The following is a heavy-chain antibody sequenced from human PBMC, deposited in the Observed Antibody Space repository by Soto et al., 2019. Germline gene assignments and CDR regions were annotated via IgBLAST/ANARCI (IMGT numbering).Heavy chain of an antibody. CDR1: GYTFTSYD. D-gene: IGHD4-17*01. CDR2: MNPNSGKT. J-gene: IGHJ4*02. V-gene: IGHV1-8*01. CDR3: ARSTNDYGDRH. Sequence: QVQLVQSGAEVKKPGASVKVSCEASGYTFTSYDINWVRQATGQGIEWMGWMNPNSGKTGYAQRFQGRVTMTRNTSISTAYMELSSLRSETTAVNYCARSTNDYGDRHWGQGTLVTVSS.